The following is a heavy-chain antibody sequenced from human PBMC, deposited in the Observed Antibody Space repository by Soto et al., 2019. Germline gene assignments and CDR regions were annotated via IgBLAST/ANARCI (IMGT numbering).Heavy chain of an antibody. CDR1: GFTFSSYA. J-gene: IGHJ4*02. Sequence: GGSLRLSCAASGFTFSSYAMSWVRQAPGKGLEWVSAISGNGGRTYYADSVKGRFTISRDNSKNTLYLQMNSLKTEDTAVYYCTTDLILDYIWGSYRYFGYYFDYWGQGTLVTVSS. CDR3: TTDLILDYIWGSYRYFGYYFDY. V-gene: IGHV3-23*01. D-gene: IGHD3-16*02. CDR2: ISGNGGRT.